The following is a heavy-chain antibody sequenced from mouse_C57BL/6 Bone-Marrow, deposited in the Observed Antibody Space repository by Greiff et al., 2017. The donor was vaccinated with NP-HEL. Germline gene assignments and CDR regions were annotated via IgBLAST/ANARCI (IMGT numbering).Heavy chain of an antibody. CDR1: GYAFSSSW. J-gene: IGHJ1*03. Sequence: VQVVESGPELVKPGASVKISCKASGYAFSSSWMNWVKQRPGKGLEWIGRIYPGDGDTNYNGTFKGKATLTADKSSSTAYVQLSSLTSEDAAVYFCARVYCSEYDWYFDVWGTGTTVTVSS. CDR2: IYPGDGDT. CDR3: ARVYCSEYDWYFDV. D-gene: IGHD2-13*01. V-gene: IGHV1-82*01.